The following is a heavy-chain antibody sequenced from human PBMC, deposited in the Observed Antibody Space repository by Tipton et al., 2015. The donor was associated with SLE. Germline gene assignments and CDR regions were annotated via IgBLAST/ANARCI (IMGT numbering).Heavy chain of an antibody. CDR2: IYYSGST. J-gene: IGHJ5*02. V-gene: IGHV4-39*01. D-gene: IGHD2-2*02. Sequence: TLSLTCAVYGGSFRSSSYYWGWIRQPPGKGLEWIGSIYYSGSTNYNPSLGSRVTISVDTSKNQFSLKLTSVTAADTAVYFCARMQGLYVNWFDPWGQGTLVTVAS. CDR1: GGSFRSSSYY. CDR3: ARMQGLYVNWFDP.